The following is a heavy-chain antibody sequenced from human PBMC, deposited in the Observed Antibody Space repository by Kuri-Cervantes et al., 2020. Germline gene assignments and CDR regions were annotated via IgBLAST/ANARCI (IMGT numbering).Heavy chain of an antibody. Sequence: GGSLRLSCAASGFTFSSYAMHWVRQAPGKGLEWVAVISYDGSNKYCADSVKGRFTISRDNSKNTLYLQMNSLRAEDTAVYYCARGVGDYSAGAGYWGQGTLVTVSS. J-gene: IGHJ4*02. CDR2: ISYDGSNK. CDR3: ARGVGDYSAGAGY. CDR1: GFTFSSYA. D-gene: IGHD4-17*01. V-gene: IGHV3-30-3*01.